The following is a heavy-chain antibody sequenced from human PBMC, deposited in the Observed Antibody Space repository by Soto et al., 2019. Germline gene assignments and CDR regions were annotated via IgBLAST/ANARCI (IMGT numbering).Heavy chain of an antibody. CDR3: ITDDDSSGWYDYYYGMDV. V-gene: IGHV3-15*07. D-gene: IGHD3-22*01. J-gene: IGHJ6*02. CDR1: GFTFSNVG. CDR2: IKSKTDGGTT. Sequence: PVRPLRLPCAASGFTFSNVGMSWVRQAPEKWLAWVGRIKSKTDGGTTDYAAPVKGRFTISRDDSKNTLYLQMNSLKTEDTAVYYCITDDDSSGWYDYYYGMDVWGQGTTVTVSS.